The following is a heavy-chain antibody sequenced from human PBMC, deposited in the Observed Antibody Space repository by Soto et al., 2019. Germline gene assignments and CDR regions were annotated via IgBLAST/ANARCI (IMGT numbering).Heavy chain of an antibody. CDR3: AKDYSSGYWSPLDY. CDR1: GFTFSSYA. V-gene: IGHV3-23*01. Sequence: GGSLRLSCAASGFTFSSYAMSWVRQAPGKGLEWVSAISGSGGSTYYADSVKGRFTISRDNSKNTLYLQMNSLRAEDTAVYYCAKDYSSGYWSPLDYWGQGTLVTVSS. J-gene: IGHJ4*02. CDR2: ISGSGGST. D-gene: IGHD3-22*01.